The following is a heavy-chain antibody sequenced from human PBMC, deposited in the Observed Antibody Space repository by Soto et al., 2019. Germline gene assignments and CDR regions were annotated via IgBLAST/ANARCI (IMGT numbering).Heavy chain of an antibody. CDR1: GGSFSGYY. D-gene: IGHD5-18*01. CDR2: INHSGST. J-gene: IGHJ6*02. V-gene: IGHV4-34*01. Sequence: ETLSRTCAVYGGSFSGYYWSWIRQPPGKGLEWIGEINHSGSTNYNPSLKSRVTISVDTSKNQFSLKLSSVTAADTAVYYCARGPAMGYYYYYGMDVWGQGTTVTVSS. CDR3: ARGPAMGYYYYYGMDV.